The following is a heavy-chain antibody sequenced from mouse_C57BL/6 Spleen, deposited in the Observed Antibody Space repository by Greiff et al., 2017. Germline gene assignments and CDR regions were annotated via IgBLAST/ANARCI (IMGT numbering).Heavy chain of an antibody. J-gene: IGHJ3*01. CDR1: GYTFTAYD. CDR2: IGPGSGST. D-gene: IGHD3-2*02. V-gene: IGHV1-77*01. Sequence: QVQLQQSGAELVKPGASVKISCKASGYTFTAYDITWVKQRPGQGLEWIGKIGPGSGSTSYNEKFKGKATLTADKSASTAYMQLSSLTSEDSAVYLCARSMPAQASAWFAYWGQGTLVTVSA. CDR3: ARSMPAQASAWFAY.